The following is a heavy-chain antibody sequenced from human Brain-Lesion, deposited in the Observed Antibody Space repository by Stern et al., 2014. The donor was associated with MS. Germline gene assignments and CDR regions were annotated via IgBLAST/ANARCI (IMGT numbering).Heavy chain of an antibody. Sequence: DQLVESGGGFVQPGGSLRLSCAASGFRFSSYAMSWVRQTPGKGLEGVSGIIASGGSPYYADSVKGRFTISRDKSKNTLFLQMNSLRAEDTAVYYCAKGVWGSYLNAFDMWGQGTMVTVSS. CDR2: IIASGGSP. CDR1: GFRFSSYA. CDR3: AKGVWGSYLNAFDM. D-gene: IGHD3-16*02. V-gene: IGHV3-23*04. J-gene: IGHJ3*02.